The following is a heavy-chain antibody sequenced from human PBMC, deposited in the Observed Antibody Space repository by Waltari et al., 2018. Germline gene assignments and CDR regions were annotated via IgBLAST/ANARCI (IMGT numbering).Heavy chain of an antibody. CDR3: ARGNGDFDYPLDYAFDI. Sequence: QVQLQQWGAGLLKPSETLSLTCAVYGGSFSGYYWSWIRQPPGKGLEWIGEINHSGSTNYNPSLKSRVTISVDTSKNQFSLKLSSVTAADTAVYYCARGNGDFDYPLDYAFDIWGQGTMVTVSS. CDR1: GGSFSGYY. J-gene: IGHJ3*02. V-gene: IGHV4-34*01. D-gene: IGHD3-9*01. CDR2: INHSGST.